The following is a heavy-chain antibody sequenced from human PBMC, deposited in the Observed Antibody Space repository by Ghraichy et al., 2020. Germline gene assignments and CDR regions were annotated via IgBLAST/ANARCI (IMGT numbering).Heavy chain of an antibody. CDR2: ISGSGGST. J-gene: IGHJ4*02. CDR1: GFTFSSYA. Sequence: GESLNISCAASGFTFSSYAMSWVRQAPGKGLEWVSAISGSGGSTYYADSVKGRFTISRDNSKNTLYLQMNSLRAEDTAVYYCAKGGRDYDYVWGSSRYYFDYWGQGTLVTVSS. CDR3: AKGGRDYDYVWGSSRYYFDY. V-gene: IGHV3-23*01. D-gene: IGHD3-16*01.